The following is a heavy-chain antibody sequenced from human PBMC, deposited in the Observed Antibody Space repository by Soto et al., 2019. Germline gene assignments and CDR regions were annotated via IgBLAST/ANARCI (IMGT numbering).Heavy chain of an antibody. CDR1: GFTFSSYA. J-gene: IGHJ6*02. CDR3: ARSHPTGTALDV. D-gene: IGHD1-1*01. V-gene: IGHV3-30-3*01. CDR2: ISYDGSNK. Sequence: PGGSLRLSCAASGFTFSSYAMHWVRQAPGKGLEWVAVISYDGSNKYYADSVKGRFTISRDNSKNTLYLQMNSLRAEDTAVYYCARSHPTGTALDVWGQGTTVTVSS.